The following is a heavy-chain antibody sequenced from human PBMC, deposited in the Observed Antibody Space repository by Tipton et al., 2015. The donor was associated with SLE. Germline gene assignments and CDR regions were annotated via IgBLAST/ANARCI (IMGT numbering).Heavy chain of an antibody. Sequence: TLSLTCAVSGGSISSSNWWRWVRQPPGKGLEWIGSIYHSGTTYYNPSLKSRVTISVDTSKNQFSLKLSSVTAADTAVYYCARCPRTGPTGDWFDPWGQGTLVTVSS. J-gene: IGHJ5*02. CDR1: GGSISSSNW. V-gene: IGHV4-4*02. CDR2: IYHSGTT. D-gene: IGHD1-1*01. CDR3: ARCPRTGPTGDWFDP.